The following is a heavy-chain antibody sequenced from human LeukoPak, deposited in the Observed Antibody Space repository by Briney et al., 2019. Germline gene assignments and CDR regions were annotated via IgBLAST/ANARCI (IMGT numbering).Heavy chain of an antibody. CDR2: IWYDGSNK. V-gene: IGHV3-33*01. CDR1: GFTFSSYG. CDR3: ARHLGGYNYPGDY. D-gene: IGHD5-24*01. J-gene: IGHJ4*02. Sequence: PGGSLILSCAASGFTFSSYGMHWVRQAPGKGLEWVAVIWYDGSNKYYAGSVKGRFTISRDNSKNTLYLQMNSLRAEDTAVYYCARHLGGYNYPGDYWGQGTLVTVSS.